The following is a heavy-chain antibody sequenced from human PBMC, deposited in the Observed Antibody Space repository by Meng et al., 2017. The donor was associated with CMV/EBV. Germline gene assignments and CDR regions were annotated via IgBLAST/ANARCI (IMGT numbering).Heavy chain of an antibody. V-gene: IGHV3-7*01. Sequence: GESLKISCAASGFTFSSDWMSWVRQAPGKGLEWVANIKQDGSEKYYVDSVKGRFTISRDNAKNSLYLQMNSLRAEDTAVYYCARKGGGSSPAFFDYWGQGTLVTVSS. J-gene: IGHJ4*02. D-gene: IGHD6-6*01. CDR2: IKQDGSEK. CDR3: ARKGGGSSPAFFDY. CDR1: GFTFSSDW.